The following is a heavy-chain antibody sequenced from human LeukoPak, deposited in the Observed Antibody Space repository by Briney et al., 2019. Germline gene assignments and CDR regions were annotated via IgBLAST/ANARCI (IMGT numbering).Heavy chain of an antibody. D-gene: IGHD5-18*01. CDR1: GFTFSSYW. CDR2: INTDGSTT. V-gene: IGHV3-74*01. CDR3: VRVHVGTDMVDIDY. J-gene: IGHJ4*02. Sequence: PGGSLRLSCAASGFTFSSYWMHWVRQAPGKGLVWVSRINTDGSTTTYADSVKGRFTISRDNAKNTLYLQMNSLRAEDTAVYYCVRVHVGTDMVDIDYWGQGTLVTVSS.